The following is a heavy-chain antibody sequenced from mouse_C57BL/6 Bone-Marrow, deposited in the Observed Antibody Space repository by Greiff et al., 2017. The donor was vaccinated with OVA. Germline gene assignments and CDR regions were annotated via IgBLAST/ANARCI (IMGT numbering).Heavy chain of an antibody. J-gene: IGHJ3*01. CDR2: IYPRDGST. CDR1: GYTFTDHT. V-gene: IGHV1-78*01. Sequence: QVQLQQSDAELVKPGASVKISCKVSGYTFTDHTTQPIPPRPEHVPAVILYIYPRDGSTKYNEKFKGKATLTADKSSSTAYMQLNSLTSEDSAVYFCAPYYGDQRGFAYWGQGTLVTVSA. D-gene: IGHD1-2*01. CDR3: APYYGDQRGFAY.